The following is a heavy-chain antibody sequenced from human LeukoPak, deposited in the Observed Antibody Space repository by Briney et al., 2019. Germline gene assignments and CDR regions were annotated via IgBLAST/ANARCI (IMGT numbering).Heavy chain of an antibody. CDR2: IKQDGSEK. Sequence: GGSLRLSCAASGFTSSSYWMTWVRQGPGKGLEWVAHIKQDGSEKYYVDSVKGRFTISRDNAKNSLYLQMNSLRAEDTAVYYCARDPPLIAAAGSRYFQHWGQGTLVTVSS. V-gene: IGHV3-7*01. J-gene: IGHJ1*01. D-gene: IGHD6-13*01. CDR1: GFTSSSYW. CDR3: ARDPPLIAAAGSRYFQH.